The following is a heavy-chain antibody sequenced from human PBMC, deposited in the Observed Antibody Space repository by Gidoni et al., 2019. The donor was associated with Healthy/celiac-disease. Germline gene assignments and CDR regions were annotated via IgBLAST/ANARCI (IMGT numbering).Heavy chain of an antibody. CDR1: GGTFSSYS. CDR2: SIPIFCTA. D-gene: IGHD3-22*01. Sequence: QVQLVQSGAAVKKPGSSVKVYCKASGGTFSSYSISWVRQSPGQGLEWMGGSIPIFCTANYAQKFQGRVTITADESTSTAYMELSSLRSEDTAVYYCARSGDSSGYYHDAFDIWGQGTMVTVSS. V-gene: IGHV1-69*01. CDR3: ARSGDSSGYYHDAFDI. J-gene: IGHJ3*02.